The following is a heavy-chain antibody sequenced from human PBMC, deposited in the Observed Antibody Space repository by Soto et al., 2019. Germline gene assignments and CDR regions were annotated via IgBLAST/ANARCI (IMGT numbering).Heavy chain of an antibody. V-gene: IGHV4-34*01. Sequence: NPSETLSLTCAVYGGSFSGYYWSWIRQPPGKGLEWIGEINHSGSTNYNPSLKSRVTISVDTSKNQFSLKLSSVTAADTAVYYCAETSITIFGVTYDYWGQGTLVTVSS. D-gene: IGHD3-3*01. J-gene: IGHJ4*02. CDR3: AETSITIFGVTYDY. CDR1: GGSFSGYY. CDR2: INHSGST.